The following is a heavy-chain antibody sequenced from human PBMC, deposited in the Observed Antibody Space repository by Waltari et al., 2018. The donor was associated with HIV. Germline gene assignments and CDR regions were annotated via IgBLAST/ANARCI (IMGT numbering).Heavy chain of an antibody. J-gene: IGHJ6*02. D-gene: IGHD6-19*01. CDR1: GYTFTSYY. CDR2: INPSGGST. CDR3: ARDLGLVRVYYYYGMDV. Sequence: QVQLVQSGAEVKKPGASVKVSCKASGYTFTSYYMHWVRQAPGQGLEWMGIINPSGGSTSYAQKFQGRVTMTRDTSTSTVYMELSSLRSEDTAVYYCARDLGLVRVYYYYGMDVWGQGTTVTVSS. V-gene: IGHV1-46*01.